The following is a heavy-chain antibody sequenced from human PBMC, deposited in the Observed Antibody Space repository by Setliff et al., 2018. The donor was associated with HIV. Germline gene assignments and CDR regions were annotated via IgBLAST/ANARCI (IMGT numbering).Heavy chain of an antibody. CDR3: AREITGWFGELASAFDI. J-gene: IGHJ3*02. CDR2: INSGSSSI. D-gene: IGHD3-10*01. CDR1: GFTFSNYA. V-gene: IGHV3-48*04. Sequence: PGGSLRLSCAASGFTFSNYAMSWVRQAPGKGLEWVAYINSGSSSIFYGDSVKGRFTISRGDAENSLLLHMNSLRAEDTAVYYCAREITGWFGELASAFDIWGQGTLVTVSS.